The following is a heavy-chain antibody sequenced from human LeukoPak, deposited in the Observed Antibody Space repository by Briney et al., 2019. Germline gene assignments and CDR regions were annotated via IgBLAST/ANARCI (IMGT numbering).Heavy chain of an antibody. CDR1: GGSFSSSAYY. CDR2: IYSSGST. J-gene: IGHJ4*02. Sequence: SQTLSLTCTVSGGSFSSSAYYWRWLRQSPGKGLEWIGYIYSSGSTYYNPSLESRVIMSVDTSKNQFSLRLSSVTAADTAVYYCARGAYGIPTDYWGQGTLVTVSS. D-gene: IGHD3-10*01. CDR3: ARGAYGIPTDY. V-gene: IGHV4-31*03.